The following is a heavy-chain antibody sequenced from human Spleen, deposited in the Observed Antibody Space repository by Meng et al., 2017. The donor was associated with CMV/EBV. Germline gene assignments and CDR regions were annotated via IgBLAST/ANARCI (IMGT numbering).Heavy chain of an antibody. J-gene: IGHJ4*02. CDR3: AREDITAAGNFDY. CDR2: INPNSGGT. CDR1: GYTFTGYY. V-gene: IGHV1-2*02. Sequence: KAAGYTFTGYYMHWVRQAPGQGLEWMGWINPNSGGTNYAQKFQGRVTMTRDTSISTAYMELSRLRSDDTAVYYCAREDITAAGNFDYWGQGTLVTVSS. D-gene: IGHD6-13*01.